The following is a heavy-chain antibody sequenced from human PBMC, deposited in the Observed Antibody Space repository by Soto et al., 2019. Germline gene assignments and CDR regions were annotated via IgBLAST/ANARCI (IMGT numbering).Heavy chain of an antibody. CDR1: GFTFSGHW. J-gene: IGHJ4*02. Sequence: HPGGSLRLSCSASGFTFSGHWMNWVRQAPGKGLEWVSYISSSSGTIYYADSVKGRFTISRDNAKDSLYLLMNSLRAEDTAVYYCATDPFTSDLSDYWGQGTLVTVSS. V-gene: IGHV3-48*01. CDR2: ISSSSGTI. CDR3: ATDPFTSDLSDY. D-gene: IGHD2-2*01.